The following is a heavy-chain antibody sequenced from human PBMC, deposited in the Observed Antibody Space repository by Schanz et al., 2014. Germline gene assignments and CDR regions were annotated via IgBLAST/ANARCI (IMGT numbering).Heavy chain of an antibody. CDR3: ARDEGRDGYNLAFDV. CDR2: IYSGGSA. J-gene: IGHJ3*01. V-gene: IGHV3-66*01. Sequence: EVQLVESGGGLVQPGGSLRLSCAASEFTVSSSYMTWVRQAPGKGLEWVSVIYSGGSAYYAASVRGRFTISRDNAKNTLYLQMSRLRVEDTALYFCARDEGRDGYNLAFDVWGQGTLVTVSS. CDR1: EFTVSSSY. D-gene: IGHD5-12*01.